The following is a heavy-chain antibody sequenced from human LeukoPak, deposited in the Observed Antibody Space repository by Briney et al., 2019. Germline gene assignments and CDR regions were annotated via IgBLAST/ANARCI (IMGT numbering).Heavy chain of an antibody. V-gene: IGHV1-69*05. CDR2: IIPIFGTA. CDR3: ARDNAPCSGGSSYQYYYYYYMDV. CDR1: GGTFSSYA. J-gene: IGHJ6*03. Sequence: SVKVSCKASGGTFSSYAISWVRQAPGQGLEWMRRIIPIFGTANYAQKFQGRVTITTDESTSTAYMELSSLRSEDTAVYYCARDNAPCSGGSSYQYYYYYYMDVWRTGTTVTVSS. D-gene: IGHD2-15*01.